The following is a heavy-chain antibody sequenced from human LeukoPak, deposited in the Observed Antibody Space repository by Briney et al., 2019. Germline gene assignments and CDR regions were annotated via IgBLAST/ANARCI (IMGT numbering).Heavy chain of an antibody. CDR2: ISPSGGST. D-gene: IGHD6-13*01. CDR1: GYTFTSNY. J-gene: IGHJ5*02. CDR3: ARLKRGIGAAGTSLRGWFDP. Sequence: ASVKVSCKSFGYTFTSNYMHWVRQAPGQGPEGMGVISPSGGSTTYSQKFQGRVTMTRDMSPGTEYLELSSVRSEETAVYYCARLKRGIGAAGTSLRGWFDPWGQGTLVTVSS. V-gene: IGHV1-46*01.